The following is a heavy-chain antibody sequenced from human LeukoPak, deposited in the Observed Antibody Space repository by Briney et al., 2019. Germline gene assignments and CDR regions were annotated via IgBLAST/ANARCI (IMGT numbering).Heavy chain of an antibody. CDR3: ARGFDSKSTYFDY. D-gene: IGHD5-12*01. Sequence: SQTLSLSCTASAVSIATYYWNWIRQPPGKGLEWIGYIYYSGNTNYNPSLKSRVTIAVDTSKKQFSLRLTSVTAADTAVYYCARGFDSKSTYFDYWGQGTLVTVSS. CDR1: AVSIATYY. J-gene: IGHJ4*02. V-gene: IGHV4-59*01. CDR2: IYYSGNT.